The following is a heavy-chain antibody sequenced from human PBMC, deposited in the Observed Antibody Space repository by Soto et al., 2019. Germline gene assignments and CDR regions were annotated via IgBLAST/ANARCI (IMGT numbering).Heavy chain of an antibody. CDR1: GFTFSSYA. CDR2: ISGSEDST. D-gene: IGHD6-6*01. Sequence: EVQLLESGGGLVQPGESLRLSCAASGFTFSSYAMSWVRQAPGKGLEWVSVISGSEDSTYYADSVKGRFTISRDNSKNTLYLQMNSLRVEDTAVYYCAKRSSSSTFDYWGQGTLVTVSS. J-gene: IGHJ4*02. V-gene: IGHV3-23*01. CDR3: AKRSSSSTFDY.